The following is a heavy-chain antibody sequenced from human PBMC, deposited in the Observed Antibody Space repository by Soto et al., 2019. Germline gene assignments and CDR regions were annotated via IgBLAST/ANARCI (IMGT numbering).Heavy chain of an antibody. V-gene: IGHV3-49*04. CDR1: GFTFGDYA. J-gene: IGHJ6*02. CDR3: TRIDCSGGSCYDDYYYGMDV. D-gene: IGHD2-15*01. Sequence: PGGSLRLSCTASGFTFGDYAMSWVRQAPGKGLEWVGFIRSKAYGGTTEYAASVKGRFTISRDDSKSIAYLQMNSLKTEDTAVYYCTRIDCSGGSCYDDYYYGMDVWGQGTTVTVSS. CDR2: IRSKAYGGTT.